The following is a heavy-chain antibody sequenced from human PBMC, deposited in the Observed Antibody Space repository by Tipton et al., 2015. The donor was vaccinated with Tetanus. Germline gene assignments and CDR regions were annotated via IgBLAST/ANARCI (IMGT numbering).Heavy chain of an antibody. J-gene: IGHJ4*02. CDR2: ISSTSRYI. V-gene: IGHV3-21*01. Sequence: SLRLSCAASGFTFSNYAMNWVRQSPLRGLEWVSSISSTSRYINYADSVKGRFTISRDNAKNSLFLEMSSLRADDTAVYYCVSGSALDYWGQGTLITVSS. CDR3: VSGSALDY. D-gene: IGHD6-25*01. CDR1: GFTFSNYA.